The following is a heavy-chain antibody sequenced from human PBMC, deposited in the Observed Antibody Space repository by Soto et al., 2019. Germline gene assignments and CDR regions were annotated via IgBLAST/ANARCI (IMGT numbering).Heavy chain of an antibody. CDR2: VSGYNYNT. CDR1: GYSFRSYG. V-gene: IGHV1-18*01. J-gene: IGHJ5*01. Sequence: ASVKVSCKASGYSFRSYGINWVRQAPGQGLEWIGWVSGYNYNTKYAQKIQGRITVTTDTSTNTAYMELRSLRSDDTAVYYCGRSSSMLGAGWSDSWGRGTLVTVSS. CDR3: GRSSSMLGAGWSDS. D-gene: IGHD2-8*01.